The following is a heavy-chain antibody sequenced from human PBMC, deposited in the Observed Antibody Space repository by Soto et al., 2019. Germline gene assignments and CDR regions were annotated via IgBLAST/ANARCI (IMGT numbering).Heavy chain of an antibody. V-gene: IGHV3-30-3*01. CDR2: ISYDGSNK. Sequence: VQLVESGGGLVKPGGSLRLSCAASGFTFSSYAMHWVRQAPGKGLEWVAVISYDGSNKYYADSVKGRFTISRDNSKNTLYLQMNSLRAEDTAVYYCARVAAAGDSNYFDYWGQGTLVTVSS. J-gene: IGHJ4*02. CDR3: ARVAAAGDSNYFDY. CDR1: GFTFSSYA. D-gene: IGHD6-13*01.